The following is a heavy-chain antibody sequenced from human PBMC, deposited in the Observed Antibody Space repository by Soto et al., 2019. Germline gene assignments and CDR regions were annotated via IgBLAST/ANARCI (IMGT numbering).Heavy chain of an antibody. Sequence: QVQLQESGPGLVKPSQTLSLTCTVSGGSISSGNYFWSWIHQPPGKGLEWIGYIYHSGRTYYNPSLKSRVTFSVDTSKNQFSLKLSSVSAADTAVYYCARGVLYWGQGTLVTVSS. V-gene: IGHV4-30-4*01. CDR3: ARGVLY. CDR1: GGSISSGNYF. J-gene: IGHJ4*02. CDR2: IYHSGRT.